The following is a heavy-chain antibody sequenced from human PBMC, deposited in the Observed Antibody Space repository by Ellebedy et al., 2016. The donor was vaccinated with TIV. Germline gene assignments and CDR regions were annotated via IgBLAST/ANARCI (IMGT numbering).Heavy chain of an antibody. CDR2: IYYSGST. J-gene: IGHJ6*02. CDR1: GGSISSYY. CDR3: ARHDYYYYYGMDV. Sequence: SETLSLTCTVSGGSISSYYWSWIRQPPGKGLEWIGYIYYSGSTNYNPSLKSRVTISVDTSKNQFSLKLSSVTAADTAVYYCARHDYYYYYGMDVWGQGTTVTVSS. V-gene: IGHV4-59*08.